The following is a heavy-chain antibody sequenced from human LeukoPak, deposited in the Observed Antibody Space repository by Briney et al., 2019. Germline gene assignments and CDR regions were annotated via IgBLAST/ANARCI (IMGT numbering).Heavy chain of an antibody. Sequence: GGSLRLSCAASGFTFSDYTMNWVRQAPGKGLEWVSFIRSRADGGTAEYAAFVKDRFTVSRDDSKSIAYLQINSLKTEDTAVYYCTRRRVAAATLTDVWGKGTTVTVSS. CDR2: IRSRADGGTA. CDR3: TRRRVAAATLTDV. CDR1: GFTFSDYT. V-gene: IGHV3-49*04. J-gene: IGHJ6*04. D-gene: IGHD2-15*01.